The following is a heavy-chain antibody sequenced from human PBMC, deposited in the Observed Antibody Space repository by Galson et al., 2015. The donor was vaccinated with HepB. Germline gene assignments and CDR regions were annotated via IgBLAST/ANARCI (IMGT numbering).Heavy chain of an antibody. J-gene: IGHJ6*02. V-gene: IGHV3-7*03. CDR1: GFTFSSYW. CDR2: IKQDGSEK. CDR3: ARVEFSGTSCYSGSADYYYYYGMDV. Sequence: SLRLSCAASGFTFSSYWMSWVRQAPGKGLEWVANIKQDGSEKYYVDSVKGRFTISRDNAKNSLYLQMNSLRAEDTAVYYCARVEFSGTSCYSGSADYYYYYGMDVWGQGTTVTVSS. D-gene: IGHD2-2*01.